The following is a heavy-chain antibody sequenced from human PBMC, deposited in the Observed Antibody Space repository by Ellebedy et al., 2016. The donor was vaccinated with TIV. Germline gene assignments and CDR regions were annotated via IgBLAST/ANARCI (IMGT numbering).Heavy chain of an antibody. J-gene: IGHJ4*02. CDR1: GYTFTSYY. CDR2: INPSGGST. V-gene: IGHV1-46*01. Sequence: ASVKVSXXASGYTFTSYYMHWVRQAPGQGLEWMGIINPSGGSTSYAQKFQGRVTMTRDTSTSTVYMELSSLRSEDTAVYYCAREGLGSGWYNKIFDYWGQGTLVTVSS. CDR3: AREGLGSGWYNKIFDY. D-gene: IGHD6-19*01.